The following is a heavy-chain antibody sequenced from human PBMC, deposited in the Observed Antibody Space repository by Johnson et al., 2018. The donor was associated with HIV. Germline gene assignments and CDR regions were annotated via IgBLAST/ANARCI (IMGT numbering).Heavy chain of an antibody. CDR1: GLTFRSYG. D-gene: IGHD5-12*01. CDR2: IWYDGSNK. V-gene: IGHV3-33*01. CDR3: ARSDSGYDAFDI. Sequence: QVQLVESGGGVVQPGRSLRLSCAASGLTFRSYGMHWVRQAPGKGLEWVAVIWYDGSNKYYADSVKGRFTISRDNSKNTLHLQMNNVRAEDTAIYYCARSDSGYDAFDIWGQGTMVSVSS. J-gene: IGHJ3*02.